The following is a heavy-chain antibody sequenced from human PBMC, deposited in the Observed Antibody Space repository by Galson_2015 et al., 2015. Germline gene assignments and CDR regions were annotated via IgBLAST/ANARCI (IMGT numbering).Heavy chain of an antibody. V-gene: IGHV1-8*01. D-gene: IGHD3-22*01. Sequence: SVKVSCKASGYSFSSYDINWVRQTTGQGLEWMGWMNPNSGNTGYAQKFQGRVTMTRNTSISIAYMELSSLRSEDTAVYYCARGGKYYYDSSGYLNWFDPWGQGTLVTVSS. CDR2: MNPNSGNT. CDR1: GYSFSSYD. CDR3: ARGGKYYYDSSGYLNWFDP. J-gene: IGHJ5*02.